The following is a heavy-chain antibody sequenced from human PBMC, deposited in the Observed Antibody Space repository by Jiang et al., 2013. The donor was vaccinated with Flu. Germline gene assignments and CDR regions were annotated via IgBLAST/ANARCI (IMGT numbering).Heavy chain of an antibody. D-gene: IGHD1-14*01. CDR3: AHRKNQRAFDY. J-gene: IGHJ4*02. V-gene: IGHV2-5*02. Sequence: YWDDDKRYSPSLKSRLTITKDTSKNQVVLTMTNMDPVDTATYYCAHRKNQRAFDYWGQGTLVTVSS. CDR2: YWDDDK.